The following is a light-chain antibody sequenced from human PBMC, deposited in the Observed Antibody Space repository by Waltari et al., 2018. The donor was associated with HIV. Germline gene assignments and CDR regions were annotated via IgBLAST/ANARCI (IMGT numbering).Light chain of an antibody. CDR1: QGISRW. CDR3: QQANSFPLT. V-gene: IGKV1-12*01. CDR2: AAS. Sequence: DIQMTQSPSSVSASVGDRITITCRASQGISRWLVWYQQKPGKAPNLLIYAASSLQSGVPSRFSGSGSGTDFTLSISSLQAEDIGIYYCQQANSFPLTFGGGTKVEI. J-gene: IGKJ4*01.